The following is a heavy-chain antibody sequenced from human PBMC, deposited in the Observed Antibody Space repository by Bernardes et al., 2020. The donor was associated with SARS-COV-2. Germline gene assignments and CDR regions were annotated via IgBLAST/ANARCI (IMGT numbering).Heavy chain of an antibody. V-gene: IGHV3-21*01. J-gene: IGHJ6*02. D-gene: IGHD6-6*01. Sequence: VGSLRLSCAASGFTFSSYSMNWVRQAPGKGLEWVSSISSSSSYIYYADSVKGRFTISRDNAKNSLYLQMNSLRAEDTAVYYCARGDSSSPYGMDVWGQGNTVTVSS. CDR3: ARGDSSSPYGMDV. CDR1: GFTFSSYS. CDR2: ISSSSSYI.